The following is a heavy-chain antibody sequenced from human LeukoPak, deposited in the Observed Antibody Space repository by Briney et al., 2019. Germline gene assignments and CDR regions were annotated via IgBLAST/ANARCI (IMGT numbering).Heavy chain of an antibody. V-gene: IGHV5-51*01. D-gene: IGHD6-19*01. CDR3: ARRGAVPGTEGFFDY. J-gene: IGHJ4*02. Sequence: GESLKISCKGSGYGFTTYWIGWVRQMPGKGLEWMGIIYPGDLDTRYSPSFQGQVTFSADKSIATAYLHWISLKASDTAMYYCARRGAVPGTEGFFDYWGQGTLVTVSS. CDR2: IYPGDLDT. CDR1: GYGFTTYW.